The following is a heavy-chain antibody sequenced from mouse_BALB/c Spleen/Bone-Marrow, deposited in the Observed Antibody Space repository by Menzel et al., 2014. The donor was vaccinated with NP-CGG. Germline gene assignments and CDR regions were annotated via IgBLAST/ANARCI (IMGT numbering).Heavy chain of an antibody. Sequence: EVMLVESGGGLVKPGGSLKLSCAASGFTFSSYSMSWDRQTPEKRLKWVATISSGGHYTYYPDSVKGRFTISRDNAKNTLYLQMSSLKSEDTAMYYCSKDGGYDYSYYFDYWGQGTTLTVSS. V-gene: IGHV5-6-4*01. D-gene: IGHD2-4*01. J-gene: IGHJ2*01. CDR1: GFTFSSYS. CDR3: SKDGGYDYSYYFDY. CDR2: ISSGGHYT.